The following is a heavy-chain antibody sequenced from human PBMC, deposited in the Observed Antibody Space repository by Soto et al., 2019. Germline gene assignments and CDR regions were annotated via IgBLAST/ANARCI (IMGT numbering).Heavy chain of an antibody. D-gene: IGHD3-3*01. CDR1: GGSIRSGGYY. V-gene: IGHV4-31*03. CDR2: IYYGGST. Sequence: TLSLTCTVSGGSIRSGGYYWSWIRQHPGKGLEWIGYIYYGGSTYYNPSLKSRVTISVDTSKNQFSLKLSSVTAADTAVYYCARDRAGWSGQYGMDVWGQGTTVTVSS. CDR3: ARDRAGWSGQYGMDV. J-gene: IGHJ6*02.